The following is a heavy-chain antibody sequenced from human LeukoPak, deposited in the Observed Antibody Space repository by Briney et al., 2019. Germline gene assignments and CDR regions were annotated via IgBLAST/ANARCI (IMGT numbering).Heavy chain of an antibody. V-gene: IGHV3-43D*03. Sequence: GGSLRLSCAASGFTFDDYAMHWVRQAPGKGLEWVSLISWDGGSTYYADSVKGRFTISRDNSKNSLYLQMNSLRAEDTALYYCAKDRTDYRGRHDAFDIWGQGTMVTVSS. D-gene: IGHD4-11*01. CDR2: ISWDGGST. CDR1: GFTFDDYA. J-gene: IGHJ3*02. CDR3: AKDRTDYRGRHDAFDI.